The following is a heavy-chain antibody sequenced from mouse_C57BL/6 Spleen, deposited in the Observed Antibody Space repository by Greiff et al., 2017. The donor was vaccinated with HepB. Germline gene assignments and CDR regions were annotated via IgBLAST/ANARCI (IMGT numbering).Heavy chain of an antibody. CDR1: GYTFTSYW. CDR3: ARKLDDY. D-gene: IGHD4-1*01. V-gene: IGHV1-50*01. CDR2: IDPSDSYT. J-gene: IGHJ2*01. Sequence: QVHLQQPGAELVKPGASVKLSCKASGYTFTSYWMQWVKQRPGQGLEWIGEIDPSDSYTNYNQKFKGKATLTVDTSSSTAYMQLSSLTSEDSAVYYCARKLDDYWGQGTTLTVSS.